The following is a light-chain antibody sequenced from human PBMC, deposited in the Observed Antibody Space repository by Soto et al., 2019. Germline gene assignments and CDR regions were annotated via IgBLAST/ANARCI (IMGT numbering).Light chain of an antibody. CDR1: QSVSSSY. J-gene: IGKJ1*01. V-gene: IGKV3-20*01. Sequence: EILLTQSPGTLSLSPRERATLSCRSSQSVSSSYLAWYQQKPGQAPRLLIYGASSRATGIPDRVSGSGSGTDFTLTISRLEPEDFAVYYCQQYGSSPRTFGQGTKVDI. CDR2: GAS. CDR3: QQYGSSPRT.